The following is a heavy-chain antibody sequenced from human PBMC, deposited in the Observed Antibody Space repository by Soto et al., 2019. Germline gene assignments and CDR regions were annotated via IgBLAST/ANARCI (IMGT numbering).Heavy chain of an antibody. Sequence: SETLSLTSTVSGDSVSSGSYYWSWIRQPPGKGLEWIGYIYYSGSTNYNPSLKSRVTISVDTSKNQFSLKLSSVTAADTAVYYCARVGDFWSGYYEYYFDYWGQGTLVTVSS. D-gene: IGHD3-3*01. CDR2: IYYSGST. CDR3: ARVGDFWSGYYEYYFDY. CDR1: GDSVSSGSYY. J-gene: IGHJ4*02. V-gene: IGHV4-61*01.